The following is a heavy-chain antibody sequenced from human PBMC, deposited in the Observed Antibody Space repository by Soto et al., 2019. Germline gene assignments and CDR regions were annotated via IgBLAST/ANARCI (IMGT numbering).Heavy chain of an antibody. D-gene: IGHD4-17*01. Sequence: SETLSLTCTVSGGSISSSSYYWGWIRQPPGKGLEWIGSIYYSGSTYYNPSLKSRVTISVDTSKNQFSLKLSSVTAADTAVYYCARQAMTTDQVGFDYWGQGTLVTVSS. J-gene: IGHJ4*02. CDR2: IYYSGST. CDR1: GGSISSSSYY. V-gene: IGHV4-39*01. CDR3: ARQAMTTDQVGFDY.